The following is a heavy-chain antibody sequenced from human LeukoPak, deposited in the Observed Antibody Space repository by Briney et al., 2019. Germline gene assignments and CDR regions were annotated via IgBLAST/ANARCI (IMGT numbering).Heavy chain of an antibody. CDR2: IYYSGST. Sequence: SETLSLTCTVSGGSISSSSYYWVWIRQPPGKGLEWIGSIYYSGSTYYNPSLNSRVTISVDTSNNQLSLKVNSVTAADTAMYYCVKSNSRYQPWTLDIWGRGTMVTVSS. CDR3: VKSNSRYQPWTLDI. D-gene: IGHD2-2*01. V-gene: IGHV4-39*07. CDR1: GGSISSSSYY. J-gene: IGHJ3*02.